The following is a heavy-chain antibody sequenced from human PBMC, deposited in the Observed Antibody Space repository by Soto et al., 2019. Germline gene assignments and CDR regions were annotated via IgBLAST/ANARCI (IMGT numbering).Heavy chain of an antibody. J-gene: IGHJ4*02. CDR2: ISYDGTNK. CDR3: AKEDSDSVPYYPVSPGFDY. CDR1: GFTFSTYG. V-gene: IGHV3-30*18. Sequence: PGGSLRLSCAASGFTFSTYGMHWVRQAPGKGLEWVAVISYDGTNKFYADTVKGRFTISRDNSKNTLFLQMNSLRAEDADVYYFAKEDSDSVPYYPVSPGFDYCGPGTLVTVSS. D-gene: IGHD3-22*01.